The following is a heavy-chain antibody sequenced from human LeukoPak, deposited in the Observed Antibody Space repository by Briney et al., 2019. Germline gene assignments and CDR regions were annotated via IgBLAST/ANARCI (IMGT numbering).Heavy chain of an antibody. Sequence: AGGSLRLSCAASGFTFSSYAMSWVRQAPGEGLQWVSGISGSGSGTYYADSVRGRFTISRDNSKNTLYLQMSSLRAEDTAVYYCARLRFLEWLVEVPKYYFDYWGQGTLVTVSS. CDR3: ARLRFLEWLVEVPKYYFDY. CDR2: ISGSGSGT. V-gene: IGHV3-23*01. J-gene: IGHJ4*02. D-gene: IGHD3-3*01. CDR1: GFTFSSYA.